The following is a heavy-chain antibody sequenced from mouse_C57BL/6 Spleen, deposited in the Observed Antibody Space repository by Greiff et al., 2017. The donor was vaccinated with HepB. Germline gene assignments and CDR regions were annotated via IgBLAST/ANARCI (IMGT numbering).Heavy chain of an antibody. J-gene: IGHJ4*01. D-gene: IGHD3-2*02. CDR2: INPSTGGT. CDR3: ARYGSSGYGDY. CDR1: GYSFTGYY. Sequence: DVKLVESGPELVKPGASVKISCKASGYSFTGYYMNWVKQSPEKSLEWIGEINPSTGGTTYNQKFKAKATLTVDKSSSTAYMQLKSLTAEDSAVYYCARYGSSGYGDYWGQGTSVTVSS. V-gene: IGHV1-42*01.